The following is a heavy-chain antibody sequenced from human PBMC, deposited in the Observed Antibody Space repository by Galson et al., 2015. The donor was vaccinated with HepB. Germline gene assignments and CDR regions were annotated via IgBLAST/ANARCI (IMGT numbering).Heavy chain of an antibody. J-gene: IGHJ5*02. CDR2: IWDDGSDK. V-gene: IGHV3-33*01. CDR1: GFTFSTYG. Sequence: SLRLSCAASGFTFSTYGMHWVRQAPGKGLEWLAVIWDDGSDKKFADSVKGRFTISRDNSKDILYLEMNSLRAEDTAIYYCARDHRSAYLDPWGQGTLVTVSS. CDR3: ARDHRSAYLDP.